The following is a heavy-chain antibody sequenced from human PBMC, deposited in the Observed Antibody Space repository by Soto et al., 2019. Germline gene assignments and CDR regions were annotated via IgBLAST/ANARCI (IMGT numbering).Heavy chain of an antibody. CDR1: GYTFTSYG. D-gene: IGHD3-10*01. J-gene: IGHJ4*02. V-gene: IGHV1-18*01. CDR2: ISAHNANP. Sequence: QVQLVQSGAEVKKPGASVKVSCKASGYTFTSYGISWVRKAPGQGLEWMGWISAHNANPNSPQKRQSRVTMTPATSTSTAYMSLRSLISDDTAGYYSARDAPPFGYWGQGTLVTVSS. CDR3: ARDAPPFGY.